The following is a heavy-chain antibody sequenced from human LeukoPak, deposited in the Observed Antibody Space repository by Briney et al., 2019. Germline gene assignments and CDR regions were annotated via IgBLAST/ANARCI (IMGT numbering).Heavy chain of an antibody. J-gene: IGHJ5*02. CDR2: IYYSGST. Sequence: TSETLSLTCTVSGGSISSGGYYWSWIRQHPGKGLEWIGYIYYSGSTYYNPSLKSRVTISVDTSKSQFSLKLSSVTAADTAVYYCARSVRYLNWFDPWGQGTLVTVSS. CDR1: GGSISSGGYY. D-gene: IGHD4-17*01. CDR3: ARSVRYLNWFDP. V-gene: IGHV4-31*03.